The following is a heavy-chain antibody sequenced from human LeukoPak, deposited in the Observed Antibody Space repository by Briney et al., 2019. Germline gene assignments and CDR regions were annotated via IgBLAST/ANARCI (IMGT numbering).Heavy chain of an antibody. Sequence: KPSETLSLTCAVSGGSISSSNWWSWVRQPPGKGLEWIGEIYHSGSTNYNPSLKSRVTISVDTSKNQFSLKLSSVTAADTAVYYCAREGDSSSGDAFDIWGQGTMVTVSS. D-gene: IGHD6-6*01. CDR1: GGSISSSNW. V-gene: IGHV4-4*02. J-gene: IGHJ3*02. CDR3: AREGDSSSGDAFDI. CDR2: IYHSGST.